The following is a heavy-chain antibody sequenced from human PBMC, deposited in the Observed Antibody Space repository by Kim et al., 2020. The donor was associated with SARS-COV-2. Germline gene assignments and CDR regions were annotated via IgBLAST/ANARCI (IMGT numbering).Heavy chain of an antibody. D-gene: IGHD3-10*01. CDR3: ARAEMATWDSYGSGSY. V-gene: IGHV4-59*01. CDR1: GGSLRSYY. CDR2: VDYSGRT. Sequence: SETLSLTCSIAGGSLRSYYWSWIRQFPGKGLEWIGYVDYSGRTNYNPSLTSRVNISVDTSTNQFSLKLFSVTATATAIYYCARAEMATWDSYGSGSYWG. J-gene: IGHJ6*03.